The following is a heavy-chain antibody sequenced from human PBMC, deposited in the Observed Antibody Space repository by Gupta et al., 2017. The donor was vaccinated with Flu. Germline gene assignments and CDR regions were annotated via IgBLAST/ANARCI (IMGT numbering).Heavy chain of an antibody. Sequence: QVQLVESGGGVVQPGRSLRLSCAASGFTFSSYGMHWVRQAPGKGLEWVAVIWYDGSNKYYADSVKGRFTISRDNSKNTLYLQMNSLRAEDTAVYYCARDPLVAGTAGFDYWGQGTLVTVSS. CDR2: IWYDGSNK. CDR3: ARDPLVAGTAGFDY. CDR1: GFTFSSYG. J-gene: IGHJ4*02. D-gene: IGHD6-19*01. V-gene: IGHV3-33*01.